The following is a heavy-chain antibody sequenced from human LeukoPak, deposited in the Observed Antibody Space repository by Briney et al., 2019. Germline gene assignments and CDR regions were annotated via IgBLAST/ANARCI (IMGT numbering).Heavy chain of an antibody. Sequence: PSETLSLTCTVSGGSISSSTYYWGWIRQPPGKGLEWIGSIYYSGSTYYNPSLKSRVTISVDTSKNQFSLKVNSVTAADTAVYYCARLGDYGAYLNLFDSWGKGTLSPSPQ. V-gene: IGHV4-39*01. CDR3: ARLGDYGAYLNLFDS. J-gene: IGHJ5*01. D-gene: IGHD4-17*01. CDR1: GGSISSSTYY. CDR2: IYYSGST.